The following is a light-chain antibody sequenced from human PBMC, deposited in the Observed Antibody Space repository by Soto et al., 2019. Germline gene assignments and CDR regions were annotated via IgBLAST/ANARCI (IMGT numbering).Light chain of an antibody. CDR1: QSVTSN. CDR2: GAS. V-gene: IGKV3-15*01. J-gene: IGKJ1*01. CDR3: QQYRNWPRT. Sequence: VVLTQSPATLSVSPGERVTLSCRASQSVTSNLAWYQQKPGQAPRLLIYGASTKATDMPGRFSGRGSGTEFTLTISSLQSEDFAVYYCQQYRNWPRTFGQGTKVDIK.